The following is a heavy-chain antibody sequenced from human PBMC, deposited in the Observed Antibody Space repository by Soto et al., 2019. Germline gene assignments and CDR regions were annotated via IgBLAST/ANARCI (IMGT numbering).Heavy chain of an antibody. CDR2: IYPGDSDT. Sequence: GESLKISCKGSGYSFTTYWIVWVRQMPGKGLEWMGIIYPGDSDTRYSPSFQGQVTFSADKSITTAYLQWSSLKASDTAMYYCARLENYDLPDYWGQGTQVTVS. V-gene: IGHV5-51*01. CDR3: ARLENYDLPDY. D-gene: IGHD1-7*01. J-gene: IGHJ4*02. CDR1: GYSFTTYW.